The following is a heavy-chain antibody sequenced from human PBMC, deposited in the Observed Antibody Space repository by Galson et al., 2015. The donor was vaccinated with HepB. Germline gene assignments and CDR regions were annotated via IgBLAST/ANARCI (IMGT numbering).Heavy chain of an antibody. V-gene: IGHV4-59*08. CDR1: GGSISSDY. J-gene: IGHJ5*02. CDR2: IYFSGST. Sequence: SETLSLTCTVSGGSISSDYWSWIRQSPGKGLEWIGYIYFSGSTDYSPSLQGRVTISVDTSKNQFSLKLTSATAADTAVYYWARLDSGGFDPWGQGTLVTVSS. CDR3: ARLDSGGFDP. D-gene: IGHD2-15*01.